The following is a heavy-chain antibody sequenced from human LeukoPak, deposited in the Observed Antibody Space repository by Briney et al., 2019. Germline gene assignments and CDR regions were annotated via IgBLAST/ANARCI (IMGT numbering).Heavy chain of an antibody. D-gene: IGHD3-10*01. CDR3: VLYGLGSPH. V-gene: IGHV3-74*01. Sequence: PGGSLRLSCAASGFSFSIYDMHWVRQAPGKGLVWVSRINSDGTATVYADSVRGRFTISRDNAKNTLYLQMNSLRAEDTAVYYCVLYGLGSPHWGQGTLVTVSS. J-gene: IGHJ4*02. CDR2: INSDGTAT. CDR1: GFSFSIYD.